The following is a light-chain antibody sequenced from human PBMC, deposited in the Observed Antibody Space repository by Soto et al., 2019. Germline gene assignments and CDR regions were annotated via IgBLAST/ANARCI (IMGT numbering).Light chain of an antibody. V-gene: IGLV1-51*01. CDR2: DSD. Sequence: QSALTQPPSVSAAPGQEVTISCSGSSSNIAANSVSWYQHLPGTAPKLLIYDSDRRPSGTPARFSGSKSGTSATLGITGLQTGDEADYYCGAWHNSLTVYVFGSGTKVTV. J-gene: IGLJ1*01. CDR3: GAWHNSLTVYV. CDR1: SSNIAANS.